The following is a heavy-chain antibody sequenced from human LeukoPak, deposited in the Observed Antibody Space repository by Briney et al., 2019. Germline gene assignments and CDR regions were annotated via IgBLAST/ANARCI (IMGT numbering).Heavy chain of an antibody. J-gene: IGHJ3*02. CDR1: GFTFSEYY. CDR2: ISGSGGTV. Sequence: GGSLRLSCAASGFTFSEYYMSGVRQAPGKGLEWISYISGSGGTVSYTDSVKGRFTISRDNAKDSLFLHMNSLRAEDTGVYYCTRDLGIALDMWGQGTMVAVSS. V-gene: IGHV3-11*01. D-gene: IGHD1-14*01. CDR3: TRDLGIALDM.